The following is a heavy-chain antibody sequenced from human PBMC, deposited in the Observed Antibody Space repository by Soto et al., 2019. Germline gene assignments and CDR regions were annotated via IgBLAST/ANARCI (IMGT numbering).Heavy chain of an antibody. J-gene: IGHJ4*02. CDR3: ARYADRDY. CDR1: GGTFSSNP. Sequence: QVQLVQSGAEVKKPGSSVKVSCKASGGTFSSNPFTWMRQAPGRGLEWMGEIMPIFGATNYAQKFQDRVTITADESTTTVYMELSSLRSEDTAVYYCARYADRDYCGQGTLVTVSS. CDR2: IMPIFGAT. V-gene: IGHV1-69*01.